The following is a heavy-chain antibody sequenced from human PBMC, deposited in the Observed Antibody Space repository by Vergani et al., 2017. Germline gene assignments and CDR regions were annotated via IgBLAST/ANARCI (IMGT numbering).Heavy chain of an antibody. CDR1: GGSFSGYY. J-gene: IGHJ4*02. D-gene: IGHD3-3*01. Sequence: QVQLQQWGAGLLKPSETLSLTCAVYGGSFSGYYWSWIRQPPGKGLEWIGEINHSGSTNYNPSLKSRVTISVDTSKNQFSLKLSSVTAADTAVYYCARAPNYAKYLTILDYWGQGTLVTVSS. CDR2: INHSGST. V-gene: IGHV4-34*01. CDR3: ARAPNYAKYLTILDY.